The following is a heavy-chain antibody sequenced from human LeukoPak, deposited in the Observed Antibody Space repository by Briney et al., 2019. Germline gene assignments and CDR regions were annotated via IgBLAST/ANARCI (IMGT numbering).Heavy chain of an antibody. Sequence: SETLSLTCTVSGGSISSYYWSWIRQPPGKGLEWIGYIYYSGSTNYNPSLKSRVTISVDTSKNQFSLKLSSVTAADTAVYYCARQGGVYCSGASCLAFDYRGQGTLVTVSS. CDR2: IYYSGST. V-gene: IGHV4-59*08. D-gene: IGHD2-15*01. J-gene: IGHJ4*02. CDR3: ARQGGVYCSGASCLAFDY. CDR1: GGSISSYY.